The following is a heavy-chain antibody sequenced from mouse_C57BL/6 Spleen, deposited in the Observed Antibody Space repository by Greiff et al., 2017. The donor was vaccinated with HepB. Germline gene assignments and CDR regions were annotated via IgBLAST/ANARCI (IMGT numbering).Heavy chain of an antibody. D-gene: IGHD2-10*01. V-gene: IGHV3-6*01. Sequence: EVQLQQSGPGLVKPSQSLSLTCSVTGYSITSGYYWNWIRQFPGNKLEWMGYISYDGSNNYNPSLKNRISITRDTSKNQFFLKLNSVTTEDTATYYCARTPYYYYAMDYWGQGTSVTVSS. CDR1: GYSITSGYY. J-gene: IGHJ4*01. CDR3: ARTPYYYYAMDY. CDR2: ISYDGSN.